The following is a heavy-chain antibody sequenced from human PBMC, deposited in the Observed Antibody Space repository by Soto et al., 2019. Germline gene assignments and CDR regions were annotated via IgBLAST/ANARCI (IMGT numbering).Heavy chain of an antibody. D-gene: IGHD2-15*01. Sequence: QVQLQESGPGLVKPSQTLSLTCTVSGGSISSGGYYWSWIRQHPGKGLEWIGYIYYSGSTYYNPSLXXRXTXXVVTSKIRFSLKLSSVTAADTAVYCCASVTPARDYWGQGTLVTVFS. CDR3: ASVTPARDY. J-gene: IGHJ4*02. V-gene: IGHV4-31*03. CDR2: IYYSGST. CDR1: GGSISSGGYY.